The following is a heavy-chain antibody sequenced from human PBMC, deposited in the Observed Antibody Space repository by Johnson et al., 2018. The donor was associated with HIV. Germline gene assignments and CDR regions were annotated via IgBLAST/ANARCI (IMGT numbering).Heavy chain of an antibody. V-gene: IGHV3-30*02. CDR3: ATPTGSGCFYV. Sequence: QVQLVESGGGVVQPGGSLRLSCAASGFTFSSYGMHWVRQAPDKGLEWVAFIRYDETEKYYADSVKGRFTISRDNSKSTLFLHMNTRRVEDTAVYYCATPTGSGCFYVWGQGTLVTVSS. D-gene: IGHD1-1*01. J-gene: IGHJ3*01. CDR2: IRYDETEK. CDR1: GFTFSSYG.